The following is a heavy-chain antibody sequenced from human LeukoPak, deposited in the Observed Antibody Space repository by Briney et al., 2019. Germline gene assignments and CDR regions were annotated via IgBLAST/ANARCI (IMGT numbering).Heavy chain of an antibody. Sequence: GGSLRLSCTTSGFAFDDFAMSWVRHPAGKGLEWVGFIRRRAHGGAAEYAASVKGRFIISRDDSKGIAYLQMNSLKTEDTAVYYCSRNGLVDFDYWGQGSRVIVSP. CDR1: GFAFDDFA. CDR3: SRNGLVDFDY. J-gene: IGHJ4*02. CDR2: IRRRAHGGAA. V-gene: IGHV3-49*04.